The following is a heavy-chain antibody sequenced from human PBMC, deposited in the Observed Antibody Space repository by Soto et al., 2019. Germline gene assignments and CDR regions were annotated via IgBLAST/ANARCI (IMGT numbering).Heavy chain of an antibody. D-gene: IGHD5-12*01. J-gene: IGHJ4*02. CDR3: ARITRGVYDSGRLWEKFDY. CDR2: IYWDDDK. CDR1: GFSLSSIGMG. Sequence: QITVKESGLTLVKPTETLTLTCTFSGFSLSSIGMGVGWIRQPPGKALEWLALIYWDDDKRYSTSLSSRLAITKDPSKNEVDLTMTNTDPVDTATYYCARITRGVYDSGRLWEKFDYWGQGTLVTVSS. V-gene: IGHV2-5*02.